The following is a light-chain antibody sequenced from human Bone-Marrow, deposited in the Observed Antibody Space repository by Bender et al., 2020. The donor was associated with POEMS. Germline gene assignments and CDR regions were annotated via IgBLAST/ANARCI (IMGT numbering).Light chain of an antibody. Sequence: SYELTQPPSVSVSPGQTASITCSGDKVGDKYACWYQQKPGQSPFLVIYQDNKRPSGIPERFSGSNSGSTATLTISGTQAMDEADYYCQAWDSSTAVFGGGTKLTVL. CDR2: QDN. CDR3: QAWDSSTAV. J-gene: IGLJ2*01. V-gene: IGLV3-1*01. CDR1: KVGDKY.